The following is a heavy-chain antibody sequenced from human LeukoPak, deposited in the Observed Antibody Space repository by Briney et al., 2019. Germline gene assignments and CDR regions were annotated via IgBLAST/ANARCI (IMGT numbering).Heavy chain of an antibody. CDR1: GFTFSSYA. Sequence: GGSLRLSCAASGFTFSSYAMSWVRQAPGKGLEWVSAISGSGGSTYYADSVKGRFTISRDNSKNTLYLQMNSLRAEDTAVYYCANRPRMGGSGSYLDYWGQGTLVTVSS. CDR3: ANRPRMGGSGSYLDY. J-gene: IGHJ4*02. D-gene: IGHD3-10*01. CDR2: ISGSGGST. V-gene: IGHV3-23*01.